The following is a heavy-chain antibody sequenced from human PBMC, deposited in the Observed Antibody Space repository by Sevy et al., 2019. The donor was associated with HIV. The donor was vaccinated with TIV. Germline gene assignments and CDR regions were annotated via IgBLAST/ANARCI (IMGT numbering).Heavy chain of an antibody. V-gene: IGHV5-51*01. CDR3: ARYINNNGMDV. CDR2: IYPGDSET. Sequence: GESLKISCKASGYRFNTYWINWVRQMPGKGLEWMGVIYPGDSETLYSPSVQGQVVISADKSSSTAYLQWSSLEASDNRTYYCARYINNNGMDVWGQGTTVTVSS. D-gene: IGHD2-8*01. J-gene: IGHJ6*02. CDR1: GYRFNTYW.